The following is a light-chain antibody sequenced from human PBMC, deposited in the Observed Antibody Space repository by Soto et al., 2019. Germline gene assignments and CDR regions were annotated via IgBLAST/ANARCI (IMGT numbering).Light chain of an antibody. V-gene: IGKV1-5*01. J-gene: IGKJ4*01. CDR1: QNINNW. Sequence: DIQMTQSPSTLSASIGDRVTITCRASQNINNWIAWYQQKPGKAPKFLIYDASTLESGVPSRFSGSGFGTEFSLTISSLQPDDIATYYCQQYDNLPLTFGGGTKVDIK. CDR3: QQYDNLPLT. CDR2: DAS.